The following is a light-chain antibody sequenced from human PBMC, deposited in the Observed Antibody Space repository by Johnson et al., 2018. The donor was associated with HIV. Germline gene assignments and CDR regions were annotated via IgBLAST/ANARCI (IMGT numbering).Light chain of an antibody. CDR3: GTWDSSLSAGPYV. Sequence: QSVLTQPPSVSAAPGQKVTISCSGSSSNIGNNYVSWYQQLPGTAPKLLIYDNNKRPSGIPDRFSGSKSGTSATLGITGLQTGDEADYYCGTWDSSLSAGPYVFGTGPKGTVL. CDR1: SSNIGNNY. V-gene: IGLV1-51*01. CDR2: DNN. J-gene: IGLJ1*01.